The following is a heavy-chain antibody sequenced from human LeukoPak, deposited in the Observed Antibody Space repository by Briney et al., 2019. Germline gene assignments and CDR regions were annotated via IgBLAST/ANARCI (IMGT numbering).Heavy chain of an antibody. CDR1: GFTFSSYA. CDR2: ISGSGGST. V-gene: IGHV3-23*01. D-gene: IGHD3-22*01. CDR3: ARDSGYYDSSGYYYGYYYYYMDV. J-gene: IGHJ6*03. Sequence: GGSLRLSCAASGFTFSSYAMSWVRQAPGKGLEWVSAISGSGGSTYYADSVKGRFTISRDNSKNTLYLQMNSLRAEDTAVYYCARDSGYYDSSGYYYGYYYYYMDVWGKGTTVTVSS.